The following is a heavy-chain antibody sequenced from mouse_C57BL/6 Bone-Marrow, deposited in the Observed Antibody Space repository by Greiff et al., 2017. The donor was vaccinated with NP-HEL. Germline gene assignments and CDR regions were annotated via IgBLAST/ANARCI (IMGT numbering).Heavy chain of an antibody. CDR2: IYPGSGST. Sequence: QVQLKQPGAELVKPGASVKMSCKASGYTFTSYWITWVKQRPGQGLEWIGDIYPGSGSTNYNEKFKSKATLTVDTSSSTAYMQLSSLTSEDSAVYYCARGWAYYYGSSYDWYFDVWGTGTTVTVSS. CDR1: GYTFTSYW. CDR3: ARGWAYYYGSSYDWYFDV. J-gene: IGHJ1*03. D-gene: IGHD1-1*01. V-gene: IGHV1-55*01.